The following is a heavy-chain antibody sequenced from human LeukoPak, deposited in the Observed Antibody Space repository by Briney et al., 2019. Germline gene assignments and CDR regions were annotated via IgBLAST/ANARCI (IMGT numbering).Heavy chain of an antibody. CDR2: ISAYNGNT. Sequence: GASVKVSCKASGYTFTSYDISWVLQAPGQGLEWMGWISAYNGNTNYAQKLQGRVTMTTDTSTSTAYMELRSLRSDDTAVYYCAREATDDSFDPWGQGTLVTVSS. D-gene: IGHD5-12*01. CDR3: AREATDDSFDP. CDR1: GYTFTSYD. J-gene: IGHJ5*02. V-gene: IGHV1-18*01.